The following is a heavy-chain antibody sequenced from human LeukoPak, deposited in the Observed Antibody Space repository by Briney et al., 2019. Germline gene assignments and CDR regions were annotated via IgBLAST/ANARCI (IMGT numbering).Heavy chain of an antibody. CDR1: GFTFSSYS. V-gene: IGHV3-48*04. CDR2: ISSSSSTI. CDR3: ARTYYDSSGYSDY. J-gene: IGHJ4*02. Sequence: PGGSLRLSCAASGFTFSSYSMNWVRQAPGKGLEWVSYISSSSSTIYYADSVKGRFTISRDNAKNSLYLQMNSLRAEDTAVYCCARTYYDSSGYSDYWGQGTLVTVSS. D-gene: IGHD3-22*01.